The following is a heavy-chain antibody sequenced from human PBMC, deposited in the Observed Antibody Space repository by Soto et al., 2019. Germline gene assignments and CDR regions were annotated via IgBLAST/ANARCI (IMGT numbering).Heavy chain of an antibody. J-gene: IGHJ4*02. Sequence: QVQLVQSGAEVKKPGASVKVSCKTSGFTFTSYCMHWVRQAPGQGLEWMGRINPSGGGTSYAQKFQGRVTMTRDTSTSTAYMEMSSLRYEDTAMYYCATYYCAREGSSGWPFDYWGQGTLVTVSS. D-gene: IGHD6-19*01. CDR1: GFTFTSYC. CDR2: INPSGGGT. V-gene: IGHV1-46*01. CDR3: ATYYCAREGSSGWPFDY.